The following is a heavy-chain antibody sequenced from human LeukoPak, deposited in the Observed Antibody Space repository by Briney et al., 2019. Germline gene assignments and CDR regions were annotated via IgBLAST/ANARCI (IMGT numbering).Heavy chain of an antibody. CDR3: ARGFRGDNFDY. J-gene: IGHJ4*02. V-gene: IGHV4-59*08. Sequence: SETLSLTCTVSGGSISSYYWSWIRQPPGKGLEWIGSWYVGGSTPYNSSLKSRVTISVDTSKNQFSLKLSSVTAADTAVYFCARGFRGDNFDYWGQGTLVTVSS. D-gene: IGHD7-27*01. CDR1: GGSISSYY. CDR2: WYVGGST.